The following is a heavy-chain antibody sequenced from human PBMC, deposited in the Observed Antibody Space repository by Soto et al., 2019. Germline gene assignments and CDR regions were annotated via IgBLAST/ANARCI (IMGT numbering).Heavy chain of an antibody. D-gene: IGHD3-10*01. CDR2: IYYSGST. CDR3: ATLWGQD. V-gene: IGHV4-39*01. J-gene: IGHJ4*02. Sequence: QLQLQESGPGLVKPSETLSLTCTVSGGSISSSSYYWGWIRQPPGKGLEWIGRIYYSGSTYYNPPXXXRXAISVDTSKNQFSPTLSSVTAADTAVYYCATLWGQDWGQGTLVTVSS. CDR1: GGSISSSSYY.